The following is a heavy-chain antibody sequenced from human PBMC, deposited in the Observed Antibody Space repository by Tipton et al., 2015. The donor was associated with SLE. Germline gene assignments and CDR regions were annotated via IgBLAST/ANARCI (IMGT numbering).Heavy chain of an antibody. J-gene: IGHJ4*02. V-gene: IGHV4-34*01. D-gene: IGHD3-10*01. CDR1: GGSFSGYY. Sequence: LRLSCAVYGGSFSGYYWSWIRQPPGKGLEWIGEINHSGSTNYNPSLKSRVTISVDTSKNQFSLKLSSVTAADTAVYYCASLRTEYYYGSRADYRGQGTLVTVSS. CDR2: INHSGST. CDR3: ASLRTEYYYGSRADY.